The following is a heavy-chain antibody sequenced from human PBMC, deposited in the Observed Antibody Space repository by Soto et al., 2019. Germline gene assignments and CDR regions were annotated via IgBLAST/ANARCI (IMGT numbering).Heavy chain of an antibody. CDR1: GFTFSSYA. J-gene: IGHJ6*02. CDR3: AREVDSGYDPNTYYYYGMDV. Sequence: QVQLVESGGGVVQPGRSLRLSCAASGFTFSSYAMHWVRQAPGKGLEWVAVISYDGSNKYYADSVKGRFTISRDNSKNTLYLQMNSLRAEDTAVYYCAREVDSGYDPNTYYYYGMDVWGQGTTVTVSS. CDR2: ISYDGSNK. V-gene: IGHV3-30-3*01. D-gene: IGHD5-12*01.